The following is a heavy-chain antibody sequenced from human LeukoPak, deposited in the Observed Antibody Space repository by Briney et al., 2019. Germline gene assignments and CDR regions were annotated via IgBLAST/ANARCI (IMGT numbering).Heavy chain of an antibody. CDR1: GFTFSSYW. D-gene: IGHD6-19*01. Sequence: GGSLRLSCAASGFTFSSYWMSWVRQAPGKGLEWVANIKQDGSEKYYVDSVKGRFTISRDNAKNSLYLQMNSLRAEDTAVYYCARDVKLSGIAVAGTGYYYYGMDVWGQGTTVTVSS. J-gene: IGHJ6*02. V-gene: IGHV3-7*01. CDR3: ARDVKLSGIAVAGTGYYYYGMDV. CDR2: IKQDGSEK.